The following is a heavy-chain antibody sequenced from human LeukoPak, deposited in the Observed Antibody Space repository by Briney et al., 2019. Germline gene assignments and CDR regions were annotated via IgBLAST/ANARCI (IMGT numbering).Heavy chain of an antibody. CDR3: AKSRGYYDSSGHYYN. Sequence: GGSLRLSCAASGFTFSSYAMSWVRQAPGKGLEWVSAISGSGGSTYYADSVKGRFTISRDNSKNTLYLQMNSLRAEDTAVYYCAKSRGYYDSSGHYYNWGQGTLVTVSS. CDR2: ISGSGGST. CDR1: GFTFSSYA. J-gene: IGHJ4*02. D-gene: IGHD3-22*01. V-gene: IGHV3-23*01.